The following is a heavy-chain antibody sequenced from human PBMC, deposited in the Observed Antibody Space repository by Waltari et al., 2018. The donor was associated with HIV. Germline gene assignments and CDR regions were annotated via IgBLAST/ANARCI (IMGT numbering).Heavy chain of an antibody. D-gene: IGHD1-26*01. V-gene: IGHV1-8*01. Sequence: QVQLVQSGAEVKKPGASVKVSCKASGYTFTSYDINWVRQATGQGIEWMGWMNPNRGKTGYAQKFQGRVTMTTNPSITTAYMELTSLRVEDTAVYYCARDLAGATSGGWFDPWGQGTRVTVSS. J-gene: IGHJ5*02. CDR3: ARDLAGATSGGWFDP. CDR2: MNPNRGKT. CDR1: GYTFTSYD.